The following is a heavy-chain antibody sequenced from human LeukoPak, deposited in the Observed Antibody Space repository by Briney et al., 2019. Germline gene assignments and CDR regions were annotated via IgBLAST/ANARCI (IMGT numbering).Heavy chain of an antibody. Sequence: GGSLRLSCAASGFTFSSYSMNWVRQAPGKGLEWVSSISSSSSYIYYADSVKGRFTISRDNAKNSLYLQMNSLRAEDTAVYYCARDGSPVTMIVVVPYGMDVWGQGTTVTVSS. CDR3: ARDGSPVTMIVVVPYGMDV. CDR2: ISSSSSYI. V-gene: IGHV3-21*01. J-gene: IGHJ6*02. CDR1: GFTFSSYS. D-gene: IGHD3-22*01.